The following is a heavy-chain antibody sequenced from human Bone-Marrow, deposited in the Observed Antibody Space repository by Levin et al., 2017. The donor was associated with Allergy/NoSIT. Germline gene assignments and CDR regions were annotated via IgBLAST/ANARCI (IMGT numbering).Heavy chain of an antibody. D-gene: IGHD3-3*01. V-gene: IGHV1-69*06. CDR1: GGTFSAYA. J-gene: IGHJ5*02. CDR2: IIPISGTV. Sequence: SVKVSCKASGGTFSAYAFSWVRQAPGHGLEWVGGIIPISGTVNYTQKFQDRVTITADRSTSTVYMDLSSLRFEDTAVYYCTRVTRRIITSWFDPWGQGTLVTVSS. CDR3: TRVTRRIITSWFDP.